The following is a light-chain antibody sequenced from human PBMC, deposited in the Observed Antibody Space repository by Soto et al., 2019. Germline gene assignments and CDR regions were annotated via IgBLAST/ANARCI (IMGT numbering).Light chain of an antibody. CDR3: SSYAGSSTCV. CDR1: SSDVGGYNF. CDR2: EVS. V-gene: IGLV2-8*01. J-gene: IGLJ1*01. Sequence: QSALTQPPSASGSPGQSVTISCTGTSSDVGGYNFVSWYQQHPGKAPKLIIYEVSQRPSGVPDRFSASKSGNTASLTVSGLQAEDEAVYFCSSYAGSSTCVFGTGTKLTVL.